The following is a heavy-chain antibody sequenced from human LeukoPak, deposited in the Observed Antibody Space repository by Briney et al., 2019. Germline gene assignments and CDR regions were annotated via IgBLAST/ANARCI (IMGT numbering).Heavy chain of an antibody. D-gene: IGHD3-3*01. J-gene: IGHJ4*02. CDR1: GFIFSSYG. V-gene: IGHV3-30*02. CDR3: ANTGVATFDY. Sequence: GGSLRLSCAAAGFIFSSYGMHWVRQAPGKGLEWVAFIRYDGSNKYYADSVKGRFTISRNNSKNTLYLEMNSLRTNDTAVYYCANTGVATFDYWGQGTLVTVSS. CDR2: IRYDGSNK.